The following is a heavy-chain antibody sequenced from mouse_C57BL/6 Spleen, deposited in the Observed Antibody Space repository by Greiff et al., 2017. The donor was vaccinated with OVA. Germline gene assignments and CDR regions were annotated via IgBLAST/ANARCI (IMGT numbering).Heavy chain of an antibody. J-gene: IGHJ2*01. D-gene: IGHD2-4*01. V-gene: IGHV1-54*01. CDR2: INPGSGGT. CDR1: GYAFTNYL. CDR3: AKWGDDYDENY. Sequence: LQESGAELVRPGTSVKVSCKASGYAFTNYLIAWVKQRPGQGLEWIGVINPGSGGTNYNEKFKGKATLTADKSSSTAYMQLSSLTSEDSAVYFCAKWGDDYDENYWGQGTTLTVSS.